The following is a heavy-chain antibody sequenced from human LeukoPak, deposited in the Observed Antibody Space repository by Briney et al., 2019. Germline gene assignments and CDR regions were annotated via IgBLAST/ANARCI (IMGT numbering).Heavy chain of an antibody. D-gene: IGHD3-10*01. CDR2: ISHSGTT. CDR1: GRSLSSSPW. V-gene: IGHV4-4*02. J-gene: IGHJ4*02. Sequence: SGTLSLTCAVSGRSLSSSPWWTWVRQPPGKGLEWIGEISHSGTTNYNPSLKSRVTISSDKSKNLFSLRLTSVTAADTAIYYCAGVTLVRGVLDWGQGTLVTVSS. CDR3: AGVTLVRGVLD.